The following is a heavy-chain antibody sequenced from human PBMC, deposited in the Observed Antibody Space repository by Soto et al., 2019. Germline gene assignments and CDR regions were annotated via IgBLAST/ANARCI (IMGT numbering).Heavy chain of an antibody. Sequence: SETLSLTCTVSGGSISSYYWSWIRQPPGKGLEWIGYIYYSGSTNYNPSLKSRVTISVDTSKNQFSLKLSSVTAADTAVYYCARDGYYYDSSDYYGGHLPFDIWGQGTMVTVSS. D-gene: IGHD3-22*01. CDR1: GGSISSYY. CDR3: ARDGYYYDSSDYYGGHLPFDI. J-gene: IGHJ3*02. CDR2: IYYSGST. V-gene: IGHV4-59*01.